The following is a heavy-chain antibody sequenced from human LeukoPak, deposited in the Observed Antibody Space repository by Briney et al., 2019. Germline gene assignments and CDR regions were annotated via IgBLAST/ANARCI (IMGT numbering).Heavy chain of an antibody. D-gene: IGHD3-3*01. V-gene: IGHV3-23*01. CDR1: GFTFSSYA. Sequence: GGSLRLSCAASGFTFSSYAMSWVRQAPGKGLEWVSAISGSGGSTYYADSVKGRFTISRDNAKNSLYLQMNSLRAEDTAVYYCARGSITILGSFDYWGQGTLVTVSS. J-gene: IGHJ4*02. CDR3: ARGSITILGSFDY. CDR2: ISGSGGST.